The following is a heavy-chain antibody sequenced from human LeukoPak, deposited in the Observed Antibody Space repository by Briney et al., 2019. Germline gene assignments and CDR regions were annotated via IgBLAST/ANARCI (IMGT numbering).Heavy chain of an antibody. V-gene: IGHV1-8*01. J-gene: IGHJ6*03. Sequence: ASVRVSCKASGYNFKSNDINWVRHATAQGLECMGWLNPNSGNTGYAPKFQGRITLNRDTSVNTVYMELSSLTSEDTAVYYCGKRADDWCVFYMDVWGKGTTVIVSS. D-gene: IGHD3-9*01. CDR3: GKRADDWCVFYMDV. CDR1: GYNFKSND. CDR2: LNPNSGNT.